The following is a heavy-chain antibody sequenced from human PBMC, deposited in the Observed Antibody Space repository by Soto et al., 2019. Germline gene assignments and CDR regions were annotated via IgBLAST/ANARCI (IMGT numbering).Heavy chain of an antibody. V-gene: IGHV3-48*02. D-gene: IGHD3-22*01. CDR3: AGGRITLRT. CDR2: ISSSSSDI. Sequence: EVQLVESGGGSVQPGGSLRLSCAASEFTFSSDHMNWVRQAPGKGLEWISYISSSSSDIYYADSVNGRFTMSRDNAKKSLYLQLNRLRDEDTAGYYCAGGRITLRTWGQGTPVTVSS. CDR1: EFTFSSDH. J-gene: IGHJ4*02.